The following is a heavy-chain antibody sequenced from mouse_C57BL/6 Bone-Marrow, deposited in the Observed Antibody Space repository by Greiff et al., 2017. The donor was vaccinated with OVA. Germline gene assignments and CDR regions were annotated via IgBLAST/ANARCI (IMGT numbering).Heavy chain of an antibody. J-gene: IGHJ2*01. Sequence: EVKVVESGGGLVQPGGSLSLSCAASGFTFTDYYMSWVRQPPGKALEWLGFIRNKANGYTTEYSASVKGRFTISRDNSQSILYLQMNALRAEDSATYYCARSRDYGPCDYWGQGTTLTVSS. CDR3: ARSRDYGPCDY. CDR2: IRNKANGYTT. D-gene: IGHD2-4*01. V-gene: IGHV7-3*01. CDR1: GFTFTDYY.